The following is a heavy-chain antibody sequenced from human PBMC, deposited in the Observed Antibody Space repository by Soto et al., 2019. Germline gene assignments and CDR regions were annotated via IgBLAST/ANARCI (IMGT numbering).Heavy chain of an antibody. CDR2: IYYSGSI. CDR3: AKSPGGYYSFDI. V-gene: IGHV4-4*02. CDR1: GDSISNNK. J-gene: IGHJ3*02. D-gene: IGHD3-3*01. Sequence: SETLSLTCSVSGDSISNNKWWSWVRQPPGKGLEWIGYIYYSGSINYNASLKSRVTISVDTSKNQFSLKLSSVTAADTAVYYCAKSPGGYYSFDIWGQGTMVTVSS.